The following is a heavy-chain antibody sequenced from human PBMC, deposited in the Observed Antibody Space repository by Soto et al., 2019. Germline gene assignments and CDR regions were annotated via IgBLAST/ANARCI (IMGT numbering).Heavy chain of an antibody. CDR1: GYTLTELS. D-gene: IGHD5-12*01. CDR2: FDPEDGET. CDR3: ATKGWDGYNQHFDY. V-gene: IGHV1-24*01. J-gene: IGHJ4*02. Sequence: ASVKVSCKVSGYTLTELSMHWVRQAPGKGLEWMGGFDPEDGETIYAQKFQGRVTMTEDTSTDTAYMELSSLRSEDTAVYYCATKGWDGYNQHFDYWGQGTLVTVSS.